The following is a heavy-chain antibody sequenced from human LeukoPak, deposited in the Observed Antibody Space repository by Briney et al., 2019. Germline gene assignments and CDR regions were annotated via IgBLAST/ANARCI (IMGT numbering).Heavy chain of an antibody. J-gene: IGHJ5*02. D-gene: IGHD3-3*01. CDR2: ISYDGSNK. CDR1: GFTFSSYA. Sequence: GGSLRLSCAASGFTFSSYAMHWVRQAPGKGLEWVAVISYDGSNKYYADSVKGRFTISRDNSKNTPYLQMNSLRAEDTAVYYCARGGPYYDFWSGYYLRWFDPWGQGTLVTVSS. CDR3: ARGGPYYDFWSGYYLRWFDP. V-gene: IGHV3-30*04.